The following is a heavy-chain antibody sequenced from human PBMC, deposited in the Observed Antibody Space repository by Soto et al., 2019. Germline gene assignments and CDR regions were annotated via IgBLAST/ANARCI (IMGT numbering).Heavy chain of an antibody. D-gene: IGHD4-17*01. CDR1: GFTFSSYA. CDR3: AKDVAGDYGHNWFDP. CDR2: ISGSGGST. J-gene: IGHJ5*02. Sequence: EVQLLESGGGLVQPGGSLRLSCAASGFTFSSYAMSWVRQAPGKGLEWVSAISGSGGSTYYADSVKGRFTISRDNSKNTLYLQMNSLRAEDTAVHYCAKDVAGDYGHNWFDPWGQGTLVTVSS. V-gene: IGHV3-23*01.